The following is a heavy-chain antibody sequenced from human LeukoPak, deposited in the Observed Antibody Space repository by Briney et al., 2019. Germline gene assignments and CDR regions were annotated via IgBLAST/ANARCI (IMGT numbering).Heavy chain of an antibody. CDR3: ATGYPYSERFDY. V-gene: IGHV1-2*02. Sequence: ASVTVSFTSSGYTLTYYYLHWVRQAPGQGLEWMGWINPNSGGTNYAQEFQGRVSMTRDTSISTAYMELSRLRSDDTAIYYCATGYPYSERFDYWGQGTLVTVSS. CDR2: INPNSGGT. J-gene: IGHJ4*02. CDR1: GYTLTYYY. D-gene: IGHD3-3*01.